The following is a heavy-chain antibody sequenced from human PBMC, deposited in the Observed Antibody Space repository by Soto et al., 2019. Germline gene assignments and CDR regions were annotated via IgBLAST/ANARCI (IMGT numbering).Heavy chain of an antibody. CDR1: GYTFTSYY. CDR3: ARYAGAYYDFWSGYSNYFDY. J-gene: IGHJ4*02. V-gene: IGHV1-46*01. D-gene: IGHD3-3*01. Sequence: GASVKVSCKASGYTFTSYYMHWVRQAPGQGLEWMGIINPSGGSTSYAQKFQGRVTMTRDTSTSTVYMELSSLRSEDTAVYYCARYAGAYYDFWSGYSNYFDYSGQGTLVTVSS. CDR2: INPSGGST.